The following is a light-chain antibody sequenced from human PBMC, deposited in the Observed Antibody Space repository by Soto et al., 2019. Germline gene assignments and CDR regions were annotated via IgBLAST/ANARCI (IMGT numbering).Light chain of an antibody. CDR3: ISHAGSSTL. V-gene: IGLV2-8*01. CDR2: EVN. Sequence: QSVLTRPPSASGSPGQSVTISCTGTSSDVGGYNYVSWYQQHPGKAPKFVIYEVNKRPSGVPDRFSGSKSGNTASLTVSGLQAEDEADYYCISHAGSSTLFGGGTKVTVL. J-gene: IGLJ2*01. CDR1: SSDVGGYNY.